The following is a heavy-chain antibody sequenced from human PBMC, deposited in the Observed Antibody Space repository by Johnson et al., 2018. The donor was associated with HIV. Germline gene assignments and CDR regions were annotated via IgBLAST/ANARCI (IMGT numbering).Heavy chain of an antibody. CDR3: ARAQHYDFWSGYYPSGGDAFDI. V-gene: IGHV3-30*14. D-gene: IGHD3-3*01. CDR2: ISYDGSNK. J-gene: IGHJ3*02. CDR1: GFTFSSYA. Sequence: VQVVESGGGVVQPGRSLRLSCAASGFTFSSYAMHWVRQAPGKGLEWVAVISYDGSNKYYADSVKGRFTISRDNSKNTLYLQMNSLRAEDTAVYYCARAQHYDFWSGYYPSGGDAFDIWGQGTMVTVSS.